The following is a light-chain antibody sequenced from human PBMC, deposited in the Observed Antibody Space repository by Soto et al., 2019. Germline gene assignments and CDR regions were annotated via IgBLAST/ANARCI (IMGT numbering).Light chain of an antibody. Sequence: SYELTQPPSVSVSPGQTASITCSGDKLGDKYACWYQHKPGQSPVLVIYQDSKRPSGIPERFSGSNSGNTATLTISGTQAMDEADYYCQAWDSSTAVFGTGTKLTVL. CDR2: QDS. V-gene: IGLV3-1*01. CDR3: QAWDSSTAV. J-gene: IGLJ1*01. CDR1: KLGDKY.